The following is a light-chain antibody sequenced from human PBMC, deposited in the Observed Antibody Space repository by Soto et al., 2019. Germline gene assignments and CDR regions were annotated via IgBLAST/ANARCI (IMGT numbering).Light chain of an antibody. V-gene: IGLV1-40*01. J-gene: IGLJ1*01. CDR1: SSNIGAGYD. Sequence: QAVVTQPPSVSGAPGQRVTISCTGSSSNIGAGYDVHWYQQLPGTAPKLLIYGNNNRPSGVPDRFSASKSGTSASLAITGLQAEDEADYFCQSYDNSLSGLYVFGIATKVTVL. CDR2: GNN. CDR3: QSYDNSLSGLYV.